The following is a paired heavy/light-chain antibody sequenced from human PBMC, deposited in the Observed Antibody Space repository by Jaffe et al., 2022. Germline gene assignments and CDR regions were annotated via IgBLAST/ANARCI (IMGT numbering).Heavy chain of an antibody. CDR2: ISSSGSTI. CDR3: ARWGAGAYCGGDCYSGLDY. Sequence: EVQLVESGGGLVQPGGSLRLSCAASGFTFSSYEMNWVRQAPGKGLEWVSYISSSGSTIYYADSVKGRFTISRDNAKNSLYLQMNSLRAEDTAVYYCARWGAGAYCGGDCYSGLDYWGQGTLVTVSS. J-gene: IGHJ4*02. CDR1: GFTFSSYE. D-gene: IGHD2-21*02. V-gene: IGHV3-48*03.
Light chain of an antibody. J-gene: IGKJ1*01. Sequence: DIVMTQTPLSLSVTPGQPASISCKSSQSLLHSDGKTYLYWYLQKPGQSPQLLIYEVSSRFSGVPDRFSGSGSGTDFTLKISRVEAEDVGVYYCMQGIHLPPWTFGQGTKVEIK. V-gene: IGKV2-29*02. CDR3: MQGIHLPPWT. CDR2: EVS. CDR1: QSLLHSDGKTY.